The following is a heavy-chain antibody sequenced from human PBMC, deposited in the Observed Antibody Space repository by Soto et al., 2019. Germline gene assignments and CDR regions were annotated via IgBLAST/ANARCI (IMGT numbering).Heavy chain of an antibody. CDR1: GYTFTSYG. CDR3: ARDLRYSYGHQPHFDY. CDR2: ISAYNGNT. V-gene: IGHV1-18*01. Sequence: ASVKVSCKASGYTFTSYGISWVRQAPGQGLEWMGWISAYNGNTNYAQKLQGRVTMTTDTSTSTAYMELRSLRSDDTAVYYCARDLRYSYGHQPHFDYWGQGTLVTVSS. J-gene: IGHJ4*02. D-gene: IGHD5-18*01.